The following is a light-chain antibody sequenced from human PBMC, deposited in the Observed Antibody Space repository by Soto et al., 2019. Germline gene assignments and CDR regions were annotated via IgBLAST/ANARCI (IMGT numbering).Light chain of an antibody. J-gene: IGKJ5*01. CDR2: TAS. V-gene: IGKV1-39*01. Sequence: DIQMTQSPSSLSASLGDRVTLTCRASQSISSYLTWYQQKPGKAPKLLIYTASNLQSGVPSRLSGSGSGTDFTLAITSMQPEDFATYYCQQSYTSITFGQGTRLEIK. CDR3: QQSYTSIT. CDR1: QSISSY.